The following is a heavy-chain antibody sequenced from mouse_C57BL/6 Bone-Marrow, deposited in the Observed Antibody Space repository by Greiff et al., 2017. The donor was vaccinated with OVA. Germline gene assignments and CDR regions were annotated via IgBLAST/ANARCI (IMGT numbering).Heavy chain of an antibody. V-gene: IGHV1-82*01. CDR1: GYAFSSSW. CDR2: IYPGDGDT. Sequence: VQRVESGPELVKPGASVKISCKASGYAFSSSWMNWVKQRPGKGLEWIGRIYPGDGDTNYNGKFKGKATLTADKSSSTAYMQLSSLTSEDSAVDFCARGQLYAMDYWGQGTSVTVSS. D-gene: IGHD3-1*01. CDR3: ARGQLYAMDY. J-gene: IGHJ4*01.